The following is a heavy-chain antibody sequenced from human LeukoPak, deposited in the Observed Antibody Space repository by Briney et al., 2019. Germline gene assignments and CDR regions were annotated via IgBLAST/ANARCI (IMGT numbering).Heavy chain of an antibody. D-gene: IGHD6-13*01. CDR1: GGTFSSYA. V-gene: IGHV1-69*05. J-gene: IGHJ4*02. CDR2: IIPIFGTA. CDR3: ASRRVPDYSSSWYYFDY. Sequence: GASVKVSCKASGGTFSSYAISWVRQAPGQGLEWMGGIIPIFGTANYAQKFQGRVTITTDESTSTAYMELSSLRSEDTAVYYCASRRVPDYSSSWYYFDYWGQGTLVTVSS.